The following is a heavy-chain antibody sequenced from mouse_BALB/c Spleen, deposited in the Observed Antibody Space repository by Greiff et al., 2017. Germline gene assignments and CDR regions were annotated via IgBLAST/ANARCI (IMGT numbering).Heavy chain of an antibody. CDR3: ARFTTVVAYYFDD. J-gene: IGHJ2*01. D-gene: IGHD1-1*01. CDR2: IRNKANGYTT. CDR1: GFTFTDYY. Sequence: EVMLVESGGGLVQPGGSLRLSCATSGFTFTDYYMSWVRQPPGKALEWLGFIRNKANGYTTEYSASVKGRFTISRDNSQSILYLQMNTLRAEDSATYYCARFTTVVAYYFDDWGQGTTLTVSS. V-gene: IGHV7-3*02.